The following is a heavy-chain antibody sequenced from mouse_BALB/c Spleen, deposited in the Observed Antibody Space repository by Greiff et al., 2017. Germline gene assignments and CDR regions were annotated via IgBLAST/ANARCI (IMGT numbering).Heavy chain of an antibody. CDR2: ISSGGSYT. J-gene: IGHJ4*01. D-gene: IGHD2-3*01. Sequence: EVKLMESGGGLVKPGGSLKLSCAASGFTFSSYTMSWVRQTPEKRLEWVATISSGGSYTYYPDSVKGRFTISRDNAKNTLYLQMSSLKSEDTAMYYCTRGGDGYYSYAMDYWGQGTSVTVSS. CDR1: GFTFSSYT. V-gene: IGHV5-6-4*01. CDR3: TRGGDGYYSYAMDY.